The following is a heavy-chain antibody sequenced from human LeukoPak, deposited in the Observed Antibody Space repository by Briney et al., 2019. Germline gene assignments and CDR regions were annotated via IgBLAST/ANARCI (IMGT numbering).Heavy chain of an antibody. Sequence: ASVKVSCKASGYTFTSYDINWVRQATGQGLEWMGWMNPNSGNTGYAQKFQGRVTMTRNTSISTAYMELSSLRSEDTAVYCCARGLYIAVGAFDIWGQGTMVTVSS. D-gene: IGHD5-12*01. CDR1: GYTFTSYD. CDR2: MNPNSGNT. V-gene: IGHV1-8*01. CDR3: ARGLYIAVGAFDI. J-gene: IGHJ3*02.